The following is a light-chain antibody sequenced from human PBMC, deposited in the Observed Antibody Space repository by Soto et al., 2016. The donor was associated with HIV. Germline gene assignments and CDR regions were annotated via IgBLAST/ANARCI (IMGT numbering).Light chain of an antibody. Sequence: DIQMTQSPSTLSASVGDRVTITCRASQSISSWVAWYQQKPGKAPNLLIYKASNLEGGVPSRFSGGGSGTEFTLTISSLQPDDFATYYCQQYQTEEGTFGQGTTVEIK. J-gene: IGKJ1*01. V-gene: IGKV1-5*03. CDR1: QSISSW. CDR3: QQYQTEEGT. CDR2: KAS.